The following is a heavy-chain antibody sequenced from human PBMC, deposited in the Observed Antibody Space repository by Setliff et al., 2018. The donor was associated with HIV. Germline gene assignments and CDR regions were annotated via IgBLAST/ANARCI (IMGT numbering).Heavy chain of an antibody. D-gene: IGHD2-21*02. V-gene: IGHV1-2*04. CDR2: INPNSGGT. CDR1: GYTFTGYY. J-gene: IGHJ6*02. Sequence: ASVKVSCKASGYTFTGYYMHWVRQAPGQGLEWMGWINPNSGGTNYAQKFQGWVTMTRDTSISTAYMELSRLRSDDTAVYYCARGDIVVVTADALLNYYYSDMDVWGQGTTVTVSS. CDR3: ARGDIVVVTADALLNYYYSDMDV.